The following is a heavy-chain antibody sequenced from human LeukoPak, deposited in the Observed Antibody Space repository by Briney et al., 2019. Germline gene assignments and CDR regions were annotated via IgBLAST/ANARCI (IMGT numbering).Heavy chain of an antibody. V-gene: IGHV1-2*02. CDR3: ARTEDKLLWFGEQEGFWFDP. D-gene: IGHD3-10*01. Sequence: ASVKVSCKASGYTFTGYYMHWVRQAPGQGLEWMGWINPNSGGTNYAQKLQGRVTVTTDTSTSTAYMELRSLRSDDTAVYYCARTEDKLLWFGEQEGFWFDPWGQGTLVTVSS. CDR1: GYTFTGYY. J-gene: IGHJ5*02. CDR2: INPNSGGT.